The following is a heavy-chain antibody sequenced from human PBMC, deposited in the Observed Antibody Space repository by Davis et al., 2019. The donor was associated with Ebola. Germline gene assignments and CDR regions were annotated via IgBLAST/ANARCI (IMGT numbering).Heavy chain of an antibody. D-gene: IGHD3-10*01. J-gene: IGHJ3*02. V-gene: IGHV3-30*02. Sequence: GESLKIFCVASGFTFSDYGFHCVRQAPGKGLQWVAFIQNDGSNQYVDSVKGRFTISRDNSKNTLYLQMNSLRAEDTALYYCAKDLGSGSYAFDIWGRGTMVTVSS. CDR2: IQNDGSNQ. CDR1: GFTFSDYG. CDR3: AKDLGSGSYAFDI.